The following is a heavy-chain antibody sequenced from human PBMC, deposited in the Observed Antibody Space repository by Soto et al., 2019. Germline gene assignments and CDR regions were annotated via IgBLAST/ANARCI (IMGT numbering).Heavy chain of an antibody. CDR1: GFTFSNAW. CDR2: IKSKTDVGTT. V-gene: IGHV3-15*01. CDR3: TTEEVVVAAPTDYDYIWGSYRSFDY. D-gene: IGHD3-16*02. Sequence: EVQLVESGGGLVKPGGSLRLPCAASGFTFSNAWMSWVRQAPGKGLEWVGRIKSKTDVGTTDYAAPVKGRFTISRDDSKNTLYLQMNSLKTEDTAVYYCTTEEVVVAAPTDYDYIWGSYRSFDYWGQGTLVTVSS. J-gene: IGHJ4*02.